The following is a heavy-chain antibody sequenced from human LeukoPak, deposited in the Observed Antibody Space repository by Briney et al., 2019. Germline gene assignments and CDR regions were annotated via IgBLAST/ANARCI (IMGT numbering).Heavy chain of an antibody. CDR1: GFTFSSYS. D-gene: IGHD1-26*01. CDR3: ARVGIVGATGDAFDI. CDR2: ISSSSTYI. V-gene: IGHV3-21*01. Sequence: PGGSLRLSCAASGFTFSSYSMNWVRQAPGKGLEWVSSISSSSTYIFYPDSVKGRFTISRDNAKNSLYLQMNSLRAEDTDVYYCARVGIVGATGDAFDIWGQGTMVTVSS. J-gene: IGHJ3*02.